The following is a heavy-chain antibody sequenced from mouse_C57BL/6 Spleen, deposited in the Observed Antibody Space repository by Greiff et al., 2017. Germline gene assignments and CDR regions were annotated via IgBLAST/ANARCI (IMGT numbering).Heavy chain of an antibody. D-gene: IGHD2-12*01. CDR2: IDPETGGT. CDR1: GYTFTDYE. CDR3: TRAELLLDD. J-gene: IGHJ2*01. V-gene: IGHV1-15*01. Sequence: QVHVKQSGAELVRPGASVTLSCKASGYTFTDYEMHWVKQTPVHGLEWIGAIDPETGGTAYNQKFKGKAILTADKSSSTAYMELRGLTSEDSAVYYCTRAELLLDDWGQGTTLTVSS.